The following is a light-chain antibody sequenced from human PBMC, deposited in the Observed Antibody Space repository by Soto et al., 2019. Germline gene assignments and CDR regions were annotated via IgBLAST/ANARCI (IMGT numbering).Light chain of an antibody. Sequence: EIVMTQSPATLSVSPGERATLSCRASQSVSGKLAWYQQKPGQAPRLLIYDASTRATGVPARFSGSGSGTEFTLTISSLQSEDFAVYYCQQYNKWYTFGQGTKLEIK. CDR1: QSVSGK. CDR2: DAS. J-gene: IGKJ2*01. CDR3: QQYNKWYT. V-gene: IGKV3-15*01.